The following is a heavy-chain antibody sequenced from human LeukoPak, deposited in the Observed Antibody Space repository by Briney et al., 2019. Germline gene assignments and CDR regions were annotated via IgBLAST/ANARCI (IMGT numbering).Heavy chain of an antibody. J-gene: IGHJ4*02. V-gene: IGHV1-18*01. CDR2: ISAYNGNT. CDR1: GYSFNDKY. CDR3: ARGVSYDSNYFDY. D-gene: IGHD3-22*01. Sequence: ASVKVSCKASGYSFNDKYLHWVRQAPGQGLEWMGWISAYNGNTNYAQKLQGRVTMTTDTSTSTAYMELRSLRSDDTAVYYCARGVSYDSNYFDYWGQGTLVTVSS.